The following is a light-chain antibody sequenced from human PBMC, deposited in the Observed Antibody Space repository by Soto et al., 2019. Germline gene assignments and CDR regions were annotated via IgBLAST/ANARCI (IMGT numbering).Light chain of an antibody. CDR1: QSVSSSY. J-gene: IGKJ4*01. CDR2: GAS. V-gene: IGKV3-20*01. Sequence: EIVLTQSPGTLSLSPGERATLSCRASQSVSSSYLAWYQQKPGQAPRLLIYGASSRATGIPDRFSGSGSGTDFTLTISRLEPEDFAVYYCQQYGRSPLTFGGGPKLEIQ. CDR3: QQYGRSPLT.